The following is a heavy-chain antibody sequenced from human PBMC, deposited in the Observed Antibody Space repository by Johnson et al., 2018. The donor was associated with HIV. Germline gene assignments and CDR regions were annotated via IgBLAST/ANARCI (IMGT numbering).Heavy chain of an antibody. D-gene: IGHD6-13*01. Sequence: QVPLVESGGGVVRPGGSLRLSCAASGFTFSSYAMHWVRQAPGKGLEWVSVLYSGGSTYYADSVKGRFTLSRDNSKSTLYLQMNSLRAEDTAVYYCAKVAVATAAGGVALDIWGPGTMVIVSS. J-gene: IGHJ3*02. CDR1: GFTFSSYA. CDR2: LYSGGST. V-gene: IGHV3-NL1*01. CDR3: AKVAVATAAGGVALDI.